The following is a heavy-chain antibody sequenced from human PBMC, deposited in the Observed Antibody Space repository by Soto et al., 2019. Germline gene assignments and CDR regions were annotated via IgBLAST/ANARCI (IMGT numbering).Heavy chain of an antibody. CDR1: GFTFSDYY. D-gene: IGHD3-10*01. CDR2: ISSSGSTI. V-gene: IGHV3-11*01. CDR3: ARDNYGSGSYYY. Sequence: QVQLVEAGGGLVKPGGSLRLSCAASGFTFSDYYMSWIRQAPGKGLEWVSYISSSGSTIYYADSVKGRFTIARDNANNALYLKMNSLRAEDTAVYYCARDNYGSGSYYYWGQGTLVTVSS. J-gene: IGHJ4*02.